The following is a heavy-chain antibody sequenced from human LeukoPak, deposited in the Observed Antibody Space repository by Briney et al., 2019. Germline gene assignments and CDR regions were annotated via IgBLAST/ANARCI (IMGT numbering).Heavy chain of an antibody. V-gene: IGHV4-59*08. CDR2: IYKIGNT. CDR3: AGLVPRYFRD. CDR1: GDSISTAY. J-gene: IGHJ1*01. D-gene: IGHD3-9*01. Sequence: SETLSLTCSVSGDSISTAYWSWIRQSPEKGLEWIGYIYKIGNTDYNPSLKSRVTISLDTSKNQLSLSLKSVTAADTAVYYCAGLVPRYFRDWGQGTLVTVSS.